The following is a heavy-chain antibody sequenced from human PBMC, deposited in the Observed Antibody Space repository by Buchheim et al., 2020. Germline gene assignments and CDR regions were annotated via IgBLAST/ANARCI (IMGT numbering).Heavy chain of an antibody. CDR1: GFTFSSYA. CDR3: ARDSQEYYDFWSGYSRSWFDP. V-gene: IGHV3-30-3*01. J-gene: IGHJ5*02. D-gene: IGHD3-3*01. CDR2: ISYDGSNK. Sequence: QVQLVESGGGVVQPGRSLRLSCAASGFTFSSYAMHWVRQAPGKGLEWVAVISYDGSNKYYADSVKGRFTISRANSKNTLYLQMNSLRAEDTAVYYCARDSQEYYDFWSGYSRSWFDPWGQGTL.